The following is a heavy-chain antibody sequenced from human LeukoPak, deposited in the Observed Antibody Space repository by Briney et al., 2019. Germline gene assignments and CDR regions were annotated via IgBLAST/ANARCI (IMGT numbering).Heavy chain of an antibody. CDR2: IASDNKP. J-gene: IGHJ6*02. V-gene: IGHV3-23*05. CDR1: GFTFSAYA. Sequence: GGSLRLSCEASGFTFSAYAMTWVRHARGQGLEWVSSIASDNKPHYSESVKGRFAISRDNSKSMLFLQLNSLRAEDTALYYCARYCISTNCDGGFYYGMDVWGQGTTVTVS. CDR3: ARYCISTNCDGGFYYGMDV. D-gene: IGHD2-2*01.